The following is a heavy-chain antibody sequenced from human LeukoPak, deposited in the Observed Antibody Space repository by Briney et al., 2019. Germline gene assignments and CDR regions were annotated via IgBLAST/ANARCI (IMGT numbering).Heavy chain of an antibody. CDR3: ARETAVSKGGGWFDP. D-gene: IGHD3-16*01. CDR1: GGSISSYY. CDR2: IYYSGST. V-gene: IGHV4-59*01. Sequence: SETLSLTCTVSGGSISSYYWSWIRQPPGKGLEWIGYIYYSGSTNYNPSLKSRVTISVDTSKNQFSLKLSSVTAADTAVYYCARETAVSKGGGWFDPWGQGTLVTVSS. J-gene: IGHJ5*02.